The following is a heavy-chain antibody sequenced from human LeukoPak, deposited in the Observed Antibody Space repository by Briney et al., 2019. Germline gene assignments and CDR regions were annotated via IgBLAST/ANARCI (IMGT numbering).Heavy chain of an antibody. CDR3: ATADSYGYPPVGY. V-gene: IGHV1-2*02. J-gene: IGHJ4*02. CDR2: INPVSGST. Sequence: GASVKVSCKASDYTFTNYYMHWVRQAPGQGLEWMGWINPVSGSTNYAQKFQGRVTMTRDTSISTAYMEVSGLRSDDTAVYYCATADSYGYPPVGYWGQGTLVTVSS. D-gene: IGHD5-18*01. CDR1: DYTFTNYY.